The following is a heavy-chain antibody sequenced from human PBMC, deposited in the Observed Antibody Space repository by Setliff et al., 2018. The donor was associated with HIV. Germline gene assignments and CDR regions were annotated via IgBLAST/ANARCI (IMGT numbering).Heavy chain of an antibody. D-gene: IGHD3-22*01. CDR1: GGSIYSSSYY. V-gene: IGHV4-39*01. J-gene: IGHJ6*03. CDR2: IYYSGST. Sequence: KPSETLSLTCTVSGGSIYSSSYYWGWIRQPPGKGLEWIGSIYYSGSTYYDPSLKSRVTISVDTSKNHFSLKLSSVTAADTAVYYCARHGGSGYYPYYYYYYMDVWGTGTTVTVS. CDR3: ARHGGSGYYPYYYYYYMDV.